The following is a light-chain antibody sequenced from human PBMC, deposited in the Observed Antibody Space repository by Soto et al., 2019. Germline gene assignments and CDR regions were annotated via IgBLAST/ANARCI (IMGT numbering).Light chain of an antibody. CDR3: SSFRSSRTSYV. CDR1: SSDIGDSNY. J-gene: IGLJ1*01. Sequence: QSVLTQPASVSGSPGQSITISCTGTSSDIGDSNYVSWYQQHPGKAPKLVIYDVSNRPSGVSNRFSGSKSANTASLTISGLQAEDEADYYCSSFRSSRTSYVLGTGTKVTVL. CDR2: DVS. V-gene: IGLV2-14*03.